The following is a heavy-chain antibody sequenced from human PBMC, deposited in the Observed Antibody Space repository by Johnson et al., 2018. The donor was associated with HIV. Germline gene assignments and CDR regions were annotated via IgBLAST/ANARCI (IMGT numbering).Heavy chain of an antibody. V-gene: IGHV3-7*05. CDR2: INQDGSEK. CDR1: GFTFSSYW. Sequence: VQLVESGGGVVQPGGSLRLSCAASGFTFSSYWMNWVRQAPGKGLEWVANINQDGSEKYYVDSVKGRFTISRDNPKTSLHLQVNSLRAEDTAVYYCARAPRAFCDGDCYPNAFGIWGQGTMVTVSS. D-gene: IGHD2-21*02. J-gene: IGHJ3*02. CDR3: ARAPRAFCDGDCYPNAFGI.